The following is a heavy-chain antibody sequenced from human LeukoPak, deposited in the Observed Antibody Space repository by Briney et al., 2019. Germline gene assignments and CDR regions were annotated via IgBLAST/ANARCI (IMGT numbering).Heavy chain of an antibody. D-gene: IGHD5-18*01. CDR3: AREASDTAMATYYFDY. CDR1: GGSISTYY. V-gene: IGHV4-4*07. J-gene: IGHJ4*02. CDR2: IYISGRT. Sequence: SETLSLTCTVSGGSISTYYWSWIRQPAGKGLEWIGRIYISGRTNYNPSLQSRVTMSVDTSRSQFSLKLRSVTAADTAVYYCAREASDTAMATYYFDYWGQGTLVTVSS.